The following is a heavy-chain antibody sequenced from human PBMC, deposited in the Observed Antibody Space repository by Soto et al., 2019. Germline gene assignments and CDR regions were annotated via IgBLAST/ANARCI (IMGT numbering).Heavy chain of an antibody. J-gene: IGHJ4*02. V-gene: IGHV1-18*01. CDR2: ISAYNGNT. D-gene: IGHD3-10*01. Sequence: QVQLVQSGAEVKKPGASVKVSCKASGYTFTSYGISWVRQAPGQGLEWMGWISAYNGNTNYAQKLQGRVTMTTDTSTSTAYMERRSLRSDDTAVYYCARDRGITRFRGAPTDYFDYWGQGPLVTVSS. CDR1: GYTFTSYG. CDR3: ARDRGITRFRGAPTDYFDY.